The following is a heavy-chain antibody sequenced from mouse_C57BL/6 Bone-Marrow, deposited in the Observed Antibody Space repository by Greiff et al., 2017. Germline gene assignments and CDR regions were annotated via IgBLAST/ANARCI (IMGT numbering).Heavy chain of an antibody. CDR2: ISSGGSYT. CDR1: GFTFSSYG. Sequence: EVMLVESGGDLVKPGGSLKLSCAASGFTFSSYGMSWVRQTPDKRLEWVATISSGGSYTYYPDSVKGRFTISRDNAKNTLYLQMSSLKSEDTAMYSCARRLLRYYFDYWGQGTTLTVSS. D-gene: IGHD1-1*01. V-gene: IGHV5-6*02. J-gene: IGHJ2*01. CDR3: ARRLLRYYFDY.